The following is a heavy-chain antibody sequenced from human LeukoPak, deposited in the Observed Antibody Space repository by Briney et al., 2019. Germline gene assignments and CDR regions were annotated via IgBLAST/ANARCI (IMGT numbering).Heavy chain of an antibody. CDR1: GFTFSSYS. V-gene: IGHV3-21*01. D-gene: IGHD2-15*01. CDR2: ISSSSSYI. Sequence: PGGSLRLSCAASGFTFSSYSMNWVRQAPGKGLEWVSSISSSSSYIYYADSVKGRFTISRDNAKNSLYLQMNSLRAEDTAVYYCARDEGYCSGGSCYFNWFDPWGQGTLVTVSS. CDR3: ARDEGYCSGGSCYFNWFDP. J-gene: IGHJ5*02.